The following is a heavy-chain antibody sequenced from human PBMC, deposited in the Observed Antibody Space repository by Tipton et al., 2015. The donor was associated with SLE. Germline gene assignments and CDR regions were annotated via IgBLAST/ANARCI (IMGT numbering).Heavy chain of an antibody. CDR2: ISWNGVTV. CDR1: GFTFDDYA. V-gene: IGHV3-9*01. Sequence: SLRLSCAASGFTFDDYAIHWVRQAPGKGLEWVSGISWNGVTVVYADSVKGRFTISRDNAKNFLYLQMNSLRTEDTALYYRAKDSYEGNRGSWSNFDYWGQGILVTVSS. J-gene: IGHJ4*02. D-gene: IGHD1/OR15-1a*01. CDR3: AKDSYEGNRGSWSNFDY.